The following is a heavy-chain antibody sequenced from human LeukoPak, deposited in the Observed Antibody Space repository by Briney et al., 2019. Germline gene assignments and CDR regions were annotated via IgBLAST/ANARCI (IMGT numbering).Heavy chain of an antibody. D-gene: IGHD6-19*01. V-gene: IGHV4-61*02. J-gene: IGHJ4*02. CDR2: IYTSGST. CDR1: GGSISSGGYY. Sequence: PSETLSLTCTVSGGSISSGGYYWSWIRQPAGKGLEWIGRIYTSGSTNYNPSLKSRVTISVDKSKNQFSLKLSSVTAADTAVYYCARDTAVAGIFDYWGQGTLGTVSS. CDR3: ARDTAVAGIFDY.